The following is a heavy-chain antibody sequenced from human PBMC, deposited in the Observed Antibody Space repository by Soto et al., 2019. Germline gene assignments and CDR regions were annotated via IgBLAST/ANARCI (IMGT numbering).Heavy chain of an antibody. CDR2: IDPRDSYT. CDR3: ASTRITIFGVYYYYGMDV. CDR1: GDSFTSYW. D-gene: IGHD3-3*01. Sequence: PGDSLKISCKGSGDSFTSYWISMVRQMPGKGLEWMGRIDPRDSYTNYSSSFQGHVTIPADKSISTAYLQWSSLKASDTAMYYCASTRITIFGVYYYYGMDVWGQGTTVTVSS. J-gene: IGHJ6*02. V-gene: IGHV5-10-1*01.